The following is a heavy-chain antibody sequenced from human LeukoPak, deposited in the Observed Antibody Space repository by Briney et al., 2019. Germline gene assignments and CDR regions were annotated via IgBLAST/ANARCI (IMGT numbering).Heavy chain of an antibody. CDR1: GFTFSSYA. J-gene: IGHJ4*02. Sequence: GGSLRLSCAASGFTFSSYAMHRVRQAPGKGLEWVAVISYDGSNKYYADSVKGRFTISRDNSKNTLYLQMNSLRAEDTAVDYCAREPRGYSGYDPFDYWGQGTLVTVSS. CDR2: ISYDGSNK. CDR3: AREPRGYSGYDPFDY. V-gene: IGHV3-30*04. D-gene: IGHD5-12*01.